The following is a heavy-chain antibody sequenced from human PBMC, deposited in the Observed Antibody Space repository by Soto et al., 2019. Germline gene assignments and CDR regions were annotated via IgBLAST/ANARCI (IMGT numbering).Heavy chain of an antibody. CDR1: GYTLTELS. Sequence: ASVKVSCKVSGYTLTELSMHWVRQAPGKGLEWMGGFDTEDGETIYAQKFQGRVTMTEDTSTDTAYMELSSLRSEDTAVYYCAPGYYDSSGYYYFDYWGQGTLVTVSS. D-gene: IGHD3-22*01. CDR2: FDTEDGET. CDR3: APGYYDSSGYYYFDY. V-gene: IGHV1-24*01. J-gene: IGHJ4*02.